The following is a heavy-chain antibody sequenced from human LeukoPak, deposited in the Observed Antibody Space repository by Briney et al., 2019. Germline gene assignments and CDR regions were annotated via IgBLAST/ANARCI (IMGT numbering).Heavy chain of an antibody. CDR3: ATRQGVGATGYMDV. D-gene: IGHD1-26*01. Sequence: GGSLRLSCVASGFTFSSYGMSWVRQAPGKGLEWVSAISGSGGSTYYADSVKGRFTISRDNSKNTLYLQMNSLRAEDTAVYYCATRQGVGATGYMDVWGKGTTVTISS. CDR1: GFTFSSYG. J-gene: IGHJ6*03. CDR2: ISGSGGST. V-gene: IGHV3-23*01.